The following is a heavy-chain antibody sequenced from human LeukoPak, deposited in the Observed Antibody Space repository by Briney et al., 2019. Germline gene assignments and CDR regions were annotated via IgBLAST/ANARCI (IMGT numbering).Heavy chain of an antibody. D-gene: IGHD2-15*01. CDR1: GGTFSSYA. CDR3: ARSEMTELQPIDY. Sequence: GASVKVSCKASGGTFSSYAISWVRQAPGQGLEWMGWISAYNGNTNYAQKLQGRVTMTTDTSTSTAYMELRSLRSDDTAVYYCARSEMTELQPIDYWGQGTLVTVSS. J-gene: IGHJ4*02. V-gene: IGHV1-18*01. CDR2: ISAYNGNT.